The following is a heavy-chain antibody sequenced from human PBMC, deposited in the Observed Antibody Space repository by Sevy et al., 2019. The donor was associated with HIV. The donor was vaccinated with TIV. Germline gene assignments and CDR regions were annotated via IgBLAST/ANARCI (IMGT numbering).Heavy chain of an antibody. CDR2: IKSITDGGTT. J-gene: IGHJ6*02. CDR3: TTTRDYGDYAGGMDV. V-gene: IGHV3-15*01. Sequence: GGSLRLSCAASGFTFSNAWMSWVRQAPGKGLEWVGRIKSITDGGTTDYAAPVKGRFTISIDDSKTTLYLQMNSMKTEDKAVYYCTTTRDYGDYAGGMDVWGQGTTVTVSS. CDR1: GFTFSNAW. D-gene: IGHD4-17*01.